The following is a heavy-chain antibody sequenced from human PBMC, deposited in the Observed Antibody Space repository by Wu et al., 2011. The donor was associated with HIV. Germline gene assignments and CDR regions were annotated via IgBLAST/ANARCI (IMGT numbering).Heavy chain of an antibody. CDR1: GYSFTSNW. CDR3: TKAHRSPPGTLLQEHL. J-gene: IGHJ6*01. Sequence: VQLVQSAAEMKKSGESLKISCKGSGYSFTSNWSAWVRQMPGKGLEWMGSIYPSDSDTRYSLSFEGQVTMSADKSINTAFLQWSNLRASDTVSSASTKAHRSPPGTLLQEHLWG. V-gene: IGHV5-51*03. CDR2: IYPSDSDT.